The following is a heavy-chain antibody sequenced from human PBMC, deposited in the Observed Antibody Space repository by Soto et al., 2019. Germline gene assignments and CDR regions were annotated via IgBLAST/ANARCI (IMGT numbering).Heavy chain of an antibody. V-gene: IGHV3-23*01. D-gene: IGHD3-3*01. CDR3: AKDQLVYYDFWSGYYFDY. Sequence: GGSLRLSCAASGFTFSSYAMSWVRQAPGKGLEWVSAISGSGGSTYYADSVKGRFTISRDNSKNTLYLQMNSLRAEDTAVYYCAKDQLVYYDFWSGYYFDYWGQGTLVTVSS. CDR2: ISGSGGST. J-gene: IGHJ4*02. CDR1: GFTFSSYA.